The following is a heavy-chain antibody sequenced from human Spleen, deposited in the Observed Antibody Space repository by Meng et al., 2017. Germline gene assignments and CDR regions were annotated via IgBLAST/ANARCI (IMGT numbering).Heavy chain of an antibody. CDR3: AREIRGGIEI. CDR1: GGSISSFF. Sequence: ESLKISCTVSGGSISSFFWSWIRQPPGKGLEWIGYIYYSGSTSYNPSLKSRVTISVDTSKNQFSLKLSSVTAADTAVYYCAREIRGGIEIWGQGTMVTVSS. CDR2: IYYSGST. J-gene: IGHJ3*02. D-gene: IGHD3-10*01. V-gene: IGHV4-59*01.